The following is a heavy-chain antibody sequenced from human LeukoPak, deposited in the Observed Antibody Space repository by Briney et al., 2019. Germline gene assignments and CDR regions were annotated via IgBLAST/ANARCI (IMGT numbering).Heavy chain of an antibody. CDR3: ARVRRGGDTFDI. J-gene: IGHJ3*02. D-gene: IGHD6-25*01. CDR2: INQGGSDK. CDR1: GLTFNDYW. Sequence: GGSLRLSCVASGLTFNDYWMNWVRQAPGKGLEWVANINQGGSDKYYVDSVKGRFTISRDNAKNSLYLQMNSLRAEDTAVYYCARVRRGGDTFDIWGQGTLVTVSS. V-gene: IGHV3-7*01.